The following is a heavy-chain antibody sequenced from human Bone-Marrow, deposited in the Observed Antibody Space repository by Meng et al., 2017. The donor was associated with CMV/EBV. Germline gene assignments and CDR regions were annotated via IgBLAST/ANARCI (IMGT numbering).Heavy chain of an antibody. CDR1: GDSISSDTW. V-gene: IGHV4-4*02. D-gene: IGHD3-3*01. CDR2: IYHSGST. J-gene: IGHJ4*02. CDR3: ARVRDFWSGRYYFDY. Sequence: GSLRLSCAVSGDSISSDTWWSWVRQPPGKGLEWIGEIYHSGSTNYNPSLKSRVTISVDNSKNHFSLKVSSVTAADTAVYYCARVRDFWSGRYYFDYWGQGTLVTVSS.